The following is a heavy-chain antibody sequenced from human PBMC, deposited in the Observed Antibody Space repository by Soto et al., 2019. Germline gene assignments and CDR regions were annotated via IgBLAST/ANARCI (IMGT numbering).Heavy chain of an antibody. CDR3: ARDGRLYSSGRIHFDY. J-gene: IGHJ4*02. Sequence: QVQLVQSGAEVKKPGSSVKVSCKASGGTFSSYAISWVRQATGQGIEWMGGIIPIFGTANYAQKFQGRVTITADESTSTAYMELSSLRSEDTAVYYCARDGRLYSSGRIHFDYWGQGTLVTVSS. V-gene: IGHV1-69*01. D-gene: IGHD6-19*01. CDR2: IIPIFGTA. CDR1: GGTFSSYA.